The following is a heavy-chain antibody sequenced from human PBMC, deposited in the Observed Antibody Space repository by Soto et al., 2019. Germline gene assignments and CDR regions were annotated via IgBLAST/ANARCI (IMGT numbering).Heavy chain of an antibody. CDR2: IIPIFGTA. Sequence: QVQLVQSGAEVKKPGSSVKVSCKASGGTFSSYAISWVRQAPGQGLEWMGGIIPIFGTANYAQKFQGRVTITADEPTSTAYMELSSLRSEDTAVYYCARSRGQRIQLWSQTEYFDYWGQGTLVTVSS. D-gene: IGHD5-18*01. V-gene: IGHV1-69*01. CDR1: GGTFSSYA. CDR3: ARSRGQRIQLWSQTEYFDY. J-gene: IGHJ4*02.